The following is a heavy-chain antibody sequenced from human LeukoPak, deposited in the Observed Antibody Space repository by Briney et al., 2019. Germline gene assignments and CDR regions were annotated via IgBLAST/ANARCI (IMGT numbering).Heavy chain of an antibody. CDR1: GFTFSSYS. CDR2: ISSSSSYI. CDR3: ARRGTVAGTLYY. J-gene: IGHJ4*02. Sequence: GGSLRLSCAASGFTFSSYSMNWVRQAPGKGLEWVSSISSSSSYIYYADSVKGRFTISRDNAKNSLYLQMNSLRAEDTAVYYCARRGTVAGTLYYWGQGTLVTVSS. V-gene: IGHV3-21*01. D-gene: IGHD6-19*01.